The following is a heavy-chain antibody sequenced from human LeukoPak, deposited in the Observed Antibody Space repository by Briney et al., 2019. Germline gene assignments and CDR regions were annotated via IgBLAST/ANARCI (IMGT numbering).Heavy chain of an antibody. Sequence: GGSLRLSCAASGFTFSSYAMHWVRQAPGKGLEWVAVISYDGRNKYYVDSVKGRFTMSRDNSKNTLYLQMNSLRAEDTAVYYCAKDGPSRQPVVPAAVDYWGQGTLVTVSS. V-gene: IGHV3-30*04. CDR3: AKDGPSRQPVVPAAVDY. CDR2: ISYDGRNK. J-gene: IGHJ4*02. D-gene: IGHD2-2*01. CDR1: GFTFSSYA.